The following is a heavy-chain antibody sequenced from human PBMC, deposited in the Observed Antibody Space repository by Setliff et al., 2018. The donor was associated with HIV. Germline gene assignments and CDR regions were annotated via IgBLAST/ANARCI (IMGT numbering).Heavy chain of an antibody. CDR1: GFTFSDYW. J-gene: IGHJ6*03. Sequence: GGSLRLSCAASGFTFSDYWMSWVRQAPGKGLEWVSSLSGSGGSTYYADSVKGRFTISRDNSKNTLFLQLNSLRVDDTAVYYCAKSCDVPSKPGPYYYSMDVWGKGTTVTVSS. D-gene: IGHD2-2*01. CDR2: LSGSGGST. CDR3: AKSCDVPSKPGPYYYSMDV. V-gene: IGHV3-23*01.